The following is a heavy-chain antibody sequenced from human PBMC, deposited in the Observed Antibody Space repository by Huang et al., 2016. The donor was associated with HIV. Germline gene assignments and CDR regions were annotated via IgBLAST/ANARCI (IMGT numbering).Heavy chain of an antibody. J-gene: IGHJ3*02. CDR1: GFTFGSYA. CDR2: TTASGGIT. CDR3: AKHLGGRRGFTFIVLFGAFDM. Sequence: EVQLLESGGGLAQPGGSLRLSCTASGFTFGSYAVNWVRQAPGKGLEWFSGTTASGGITNYAKSVKGRFTISRDNSKNTLYLQMNSLRAEDTALYYCAKHLGGRRGFTFIVLFGAFDMWGQGTMVTVSS. V-gene: IGHV3-23*01. D-gene: IGHD3-22*01.